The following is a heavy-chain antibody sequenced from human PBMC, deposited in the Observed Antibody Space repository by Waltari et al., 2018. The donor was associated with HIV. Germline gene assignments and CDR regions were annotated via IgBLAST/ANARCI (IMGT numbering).Heavy chain of an antibody. CDR2: ISYDGSQK. J-gene: IGHJ3*01. Sequence: QVQLVESGGGVVQPGRSLRLSCEASGFTFSDNGMHWVRQAPDKGLEWVAVISYDGSQKYYAYSVRGRFTVSRDNSKNTLYVLMNSLRPEDTAVYYCARDHVGGSTSLFAFDLWGQGTKVTVSS. D-gene: IGHD1-26*01. CDR1: GFTFSDNG. V-gene: IGHV3-30*03. CDR3: ARDHVGGSTSLFAFDL.